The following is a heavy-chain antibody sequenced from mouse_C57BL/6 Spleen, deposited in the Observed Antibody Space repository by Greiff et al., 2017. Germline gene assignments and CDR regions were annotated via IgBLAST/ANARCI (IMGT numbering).Heavy chain of an antibody. J-gene: IGHJ2*01. CDR3: ARQYGYDGYFDY. D-gene: IGHD2-14*01. Sequence: VQLMQSGAELVKPGASVKMSCKASGYAFSSYWMNWVKQRPGQGLEWIGQIYPGDGDTNYNGKFKGKATLTADKSSSTAYMQLSSLTSADSAVYFCARQYGYDGYFDYWGQGTTVTVSS. V-gene: IGHV1-80*01. CDR1: GYAFSSYW. CDR2: IYPGDGDT.